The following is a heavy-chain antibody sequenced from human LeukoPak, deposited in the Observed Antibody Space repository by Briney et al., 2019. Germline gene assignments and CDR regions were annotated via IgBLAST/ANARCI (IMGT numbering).Heavy chain of an antibody. CDR2: INSDGSST. CDR3: AASRRLLSYFDY. J-gene: IGHJ4*02. D-gene: IGHD2-21*02. CDR1: GFTFSSYW. Sequence: PGGSLRLSCAASGFTFSSYWMHWVRQAPGKGLVWVSRINSDGSSTSYADSVKGRFTISRDNAKNTLYLQMNSLRAEDTAVYYCAASRRLLSYFDYWGQGTLVTVSS. V-gene: IGHV3-74*01.